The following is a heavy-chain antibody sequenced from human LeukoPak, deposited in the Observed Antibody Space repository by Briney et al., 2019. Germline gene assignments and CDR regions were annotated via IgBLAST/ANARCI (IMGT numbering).Heavy chain of an antibody. V-gene: IGHV4-39*02. J-gene: IGHJ4*02. D-gene: IGHD5-24*01. CDR1: GCSISSSSYY. CDR2: IYYSGST. CDR3: ARDGSKQRWEKWGLDY. Sequence: SETLSLTCTVSGCSISSSSYYWGWIPQPPGKGLEWIGSIYYSGSTYYNPSLKSRVTISVDTSKNQFSLKLRSVTAADTAVYYCARDGSKQRWEKWGLDYWGQGTLVTVSS.